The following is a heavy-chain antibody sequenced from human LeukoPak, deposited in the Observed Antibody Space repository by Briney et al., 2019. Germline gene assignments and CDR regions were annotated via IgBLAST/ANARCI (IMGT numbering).Heavy chain of an antibody. D-gene: IGHD1-26*01. Sequence: PSETLSLTCTVSGGSISIYYWSWIRQPPGKGLEWIGYAYNSENTNYNPSLKSRATISADTSKNQFSLKLNSVTAADTAVYNRVRDRELHYWGQGILVTVSS. V-gene: IGHV4-59*01. CDR2: AYNSENT. J-gene: IGHJ4*02. CDR1: GGSISIYY. CDR3: VRDRELHY.